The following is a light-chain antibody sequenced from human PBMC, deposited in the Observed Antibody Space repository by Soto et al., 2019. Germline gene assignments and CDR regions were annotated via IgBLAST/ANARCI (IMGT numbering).Light chain of an antibody. J-gene: IGKJ1*01. CDR3: KQYNSAWT. Sequence: DRVTITCRASQSISTWLAWYQQKPGKAPKLLIYTASNLEGGVPSGFSGSGSGTEFTLTISRLQPDDFATYYCKQYNSAWTFGQGTKVDIK. V-gene: IGKV1-5*03. CDR2: TAS. CDR1: QSISTW.